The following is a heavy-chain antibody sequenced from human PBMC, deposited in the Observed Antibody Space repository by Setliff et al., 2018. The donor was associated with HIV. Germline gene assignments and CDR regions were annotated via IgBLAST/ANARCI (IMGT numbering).Heavy chain of an antibody. V-gene: IGHV3-15*01. J-gene: IGHJ5*02. CDR1: GITVSGIY. Sequence: PGGSLRLSCVASGITVSGIYMTWVRQAPGKGLEWVGRIKSKTDGGTTDYAAPVKGRFTISRDDSKNTLYLQMNSLRPEDTAVYYCAKTDSSSWLNTYNWFDPWGQGTLVTVSS. CDR2: IKSKTDGGTT. CDR3: AKTDSSSWLNTYNWFDP. D-gene: IGHD6-13*01.